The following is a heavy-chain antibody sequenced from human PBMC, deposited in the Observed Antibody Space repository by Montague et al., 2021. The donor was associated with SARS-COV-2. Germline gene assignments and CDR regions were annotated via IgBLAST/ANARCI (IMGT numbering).Heavy chain of an antibody. J-gene: IGHJ5*02. CDR1: GYTFTSYD. CDR3: ARGTITSRVFNTAYWFDP. CDR2: MNPNSGNT. Sequence: SVKVSCKASGYTFTSYDINWVRQATGHGLEWMGWMNPNSGNTGYAQKFQGRVTMTRDASISTAYMELSSLRSEDTAVYYCARGTITSRVFNTAYWFDPWGQGTLVTVSS. V-gene: IGHV1-8*01. D-gene: IGHD5-24*01.